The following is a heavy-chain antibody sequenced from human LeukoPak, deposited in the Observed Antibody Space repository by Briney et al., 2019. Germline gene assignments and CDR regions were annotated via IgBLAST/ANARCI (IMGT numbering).Heavy chain of an antibody. Sequence: GGSLRLSCAASGFTFSDYYMSWIRQAPGKGLEWVSDLSGSGDSKFYADSVKGRFTISRDNAKKSLYLQVSSLRAEDTAVYYCARRAYSSHFFDYWGQGTLATVSS. CDR2: LSGSGDSK. CDR1: GFTFSDYY. D-gene: IGHD4-11*01. V-gene: IGHV3-11*01. J-gene: IGHJ4*02. CDR3: ARRAYSSHFFDY.